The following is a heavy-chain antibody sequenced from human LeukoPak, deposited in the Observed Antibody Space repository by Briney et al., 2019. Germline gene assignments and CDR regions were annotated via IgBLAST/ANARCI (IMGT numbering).Heavy chain of an antibody. CDR1: GFTFGSYA. CDR3: AKVTGSGI. Sequence: GGSLRLSCAASGFTFGSYAMSWVRQAPGKGLEWVSAISGSGSTTYYADSVKGRFTISRDNSKNALYLQMNSLRAEDTAVYYCAKVTGSGIWGQGTLVIVSS. D-gene: IGHD3-10*01. CDR2: ISGSGSTT. V-gene: IGHV3-23*01. J-gene: IGHJ4*02.